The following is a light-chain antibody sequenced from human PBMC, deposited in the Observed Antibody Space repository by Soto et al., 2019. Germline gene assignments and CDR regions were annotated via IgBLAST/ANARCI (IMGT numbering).Light chain of an antibody. V-gene: IGKV1-5*01. J-gene: IGKJ4*01. Sequence: DIQMTQTPSTLSASIGARVTITCRASQSINNWLAWYQQKPGKAPKFLIYDGSTLESGVPSRFSGRASGTEFTLTISSLQPEDFGTYYCQQYDDYPLTFGGGTRVEIK. CDR2: DGS. CDR3: QQYDDYPLT. CDR1: QSINNW.